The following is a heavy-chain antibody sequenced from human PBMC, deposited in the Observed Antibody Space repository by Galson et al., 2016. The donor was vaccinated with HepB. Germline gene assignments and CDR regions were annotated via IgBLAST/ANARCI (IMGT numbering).Heavy chain of an antibody. V-gene: IGHV3-23*01. J-gene: IGHJ4*02. Sequence: SLRLSCAVTGFIFDKYAMSWVRQRPGKGLEWVSGISASGGETYYAVSVKGRFTISRDNSRKTVSLQMDSLTGGDTAIYYCAKGGKSDYWGQGTQVTVSA. D-gene: IGHD1-1*01. CDR1: GFIFDKYA. CDR3: AKGGKSDY. CDR2: ISASGGET.